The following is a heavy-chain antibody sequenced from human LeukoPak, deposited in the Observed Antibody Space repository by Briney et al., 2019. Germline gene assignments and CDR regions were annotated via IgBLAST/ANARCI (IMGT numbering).Heavy chain of an antibody. CDR1: GGSISSSSYY. Sequence: SETLSLTCTVSGGSISSSSYYWGWIRQPPGKGLEWIGSIYYSGSTYYNPSLKSRVTISVDTSKNQFSLKLSSVTAADTAVYYCARVRIAARPYFDYWGQGTLVTVSS. D-gene: IGHD6-6*01. CDR3: ARVRIAARPYFDY. V-gene: IGHV4-39*07. CDR2: IYYSGST. J-gene: IGHJ4*02.